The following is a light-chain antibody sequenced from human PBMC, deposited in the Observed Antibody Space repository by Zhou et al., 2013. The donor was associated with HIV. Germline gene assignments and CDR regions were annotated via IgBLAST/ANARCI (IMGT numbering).Light chain of an antibody. CDR2: LGS. CDR1: QRLLHSNGNNY. Sequence: DIVLTQSPLFLPVTPGEPASISCRSDQRLLHSNGNNYLDWYFQKPGQSPQLLIYLGSNRASGVADRFSASASATNFTLKIHRVESEDVGIYYCMQGLQTPWTFGPGTTVEIK. CDR3: MQGLQTPWT. J-gene: IGKJ1*01. V-gene: IGKV2-28*01.